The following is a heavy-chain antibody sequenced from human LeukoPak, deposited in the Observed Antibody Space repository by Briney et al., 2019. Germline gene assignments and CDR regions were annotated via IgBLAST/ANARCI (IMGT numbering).Heavy chain of an antibody. D-gene: IGHD5-24*01. Sequence: GGSLRLSCAASGFTVSSNYMSWVRQAPGKGLEWVSVIYSGGSTYYADSVKGRFTISRDNSKNTLYLQMDSLRAEDTAVYYCARIEMATLDPWGQGTLVTVSS. J-gene: IGHJ5*02. CDR2: IYSGGST. V-gene: IGHV3-66*01. CDR1: GFTVSSNY. CDR3: ARIEMATLDP.